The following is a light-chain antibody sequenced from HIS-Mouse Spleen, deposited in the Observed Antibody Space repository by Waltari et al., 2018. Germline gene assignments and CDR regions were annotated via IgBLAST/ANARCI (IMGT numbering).Light chain of an antibody. CDR2: RNN. J-gene: IGLJ3*02. CDR1: SSNIGSKY. Sequence: QSVLTQPPSASGTPGQRVTIPCSGSSSNIGSKYVYWYQQLQGTAPKLLIYRNNQRPSGVPDRFSGSKSGTSASLAISGLRSEDEADYYCAAWDDSLSGPWVFGGGTKLTVL. V-gene: IGLV1-47*01. CDR3: AAWDDSLSGPWV.